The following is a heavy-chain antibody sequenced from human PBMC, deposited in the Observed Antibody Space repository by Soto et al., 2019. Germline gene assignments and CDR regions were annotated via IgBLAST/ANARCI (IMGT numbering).Heavy chain of an antibody. Sequence: QVQLLQSGPEVKKSGASVKLSCTASGYTSKTHYLQWVREAPGQGLQWMGLINRSGRGALYAQKFQGRVALTMDKSKRTVFLEMNSLRSEDTAVYYCATVESCGGDCYYFQHWGQGTVLTVSS. D-gene: IGHD2-21*01. CDR2: INRSGRGA. V-gene: IGHV1-46*02. CDR1: GYTSKTHY. CDR3: ATVESCGGDCYYFQH. J-gene: IGHJ1*01.